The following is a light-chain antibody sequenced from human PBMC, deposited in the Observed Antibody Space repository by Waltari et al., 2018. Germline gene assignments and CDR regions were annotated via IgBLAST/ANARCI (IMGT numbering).Light chain of an antibody. CDR2: GAS. CDR3: QQYDNWLGT. J-gene: IGKJ1*01. V-gene: IGKV3-15*01. Sequence: EIVMTQSPATLSVFPGERATLSCRASQSNRSDVAWYQHKPGQARRLLIYGASTRATGIPARFSGSGSGKEFTLTISSLQSEDFAVYFCQQYDNWLGTFGQGTKVEIK. CDR1: QSNRSD.